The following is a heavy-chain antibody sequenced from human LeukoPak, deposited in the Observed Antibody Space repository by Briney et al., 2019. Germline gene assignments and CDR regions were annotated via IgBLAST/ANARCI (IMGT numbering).Heavy chain of an antibody. CDR1: TFTFSSYA. Sequence: GGSLRLSCAASTFTFSSYAMSWVRQAPGKGLEWVSAISAGADSTYYADSVQGRFTISRDNSKNTLFLQMSGLRAEDTAVYYCAKVLVVTAHGAFDIWGQGTMVTVSS. D-gene: IGHD2-21*02. CDR2: ISAGADST. CDR3: AKVLVVTAHGAFDI. J-gene: IGHJ3*02. V-gene: IGHV3-23*01.